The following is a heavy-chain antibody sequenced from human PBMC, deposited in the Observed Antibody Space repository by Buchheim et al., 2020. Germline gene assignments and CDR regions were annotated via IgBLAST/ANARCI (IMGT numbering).Heavy chain of an antibody. Sequence: QITLKESGPTLVKPTQTLTLTCTFSGFSLNTSGVGVGWIRQPPGKALEWLALIYWDDDKRYSPSLKSRLTITKDTPKNQVVLKMTNMDPVDTATYYCAHRDTAMVNDWFDPWGQGTL. D-gene: IGHD5-18*01. J-gene: IGHJ5*02. CDR1: GFSLNTSGVG. CDR2: IYWDDDK. CDR3: AHRDTAMVNDWFDP. V-gene: IGHV2-5*02.